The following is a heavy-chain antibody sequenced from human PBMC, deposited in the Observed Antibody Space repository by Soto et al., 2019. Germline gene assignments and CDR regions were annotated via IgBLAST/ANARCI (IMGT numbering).Heavy chain of an antibody. V-gene: IGHV1-69*01. D-gene: IGHD1-1*01. Sequence: QVQLVQSGAEVKKPGSSVKVSCKTSGGTFSTSSGGTFSTSTISWVRQAPGQGLEWMGGIIPIFGTANYAQKFQDRVTITADESTSTAHMELRSLRSEDTAVYYCARGPLNNRNYYYYGMDVW. CDR3: ARGPLNNRNYYYYGMDV. CDR1: GGTFSTST. J-gene: IGHJ6*01. CDR2: IIPIFGTA.